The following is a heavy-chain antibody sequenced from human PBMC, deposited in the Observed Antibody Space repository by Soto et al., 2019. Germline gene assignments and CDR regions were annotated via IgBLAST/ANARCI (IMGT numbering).Heavy chain of an antibody. J-gene: IGHJ6*02. D-gene: IGHD3-22*01. CDR1: GFTFSNAW. V-gene: IGHV3-15*01. CDR3: TTYYYDSFDYYYGMGV. Sequence: GGSLRLSCAASGFTFSNAWMSWVRQAPGKGLEWVGRIKSKTDGGTTDYAAPVKGRFTISRDDSKNTLYLQMNSLKTEDTAVYYCTTYYYDSFDYYYGMGVWGQGTTVTVSS. CDR2: IKSKTDGGTT.